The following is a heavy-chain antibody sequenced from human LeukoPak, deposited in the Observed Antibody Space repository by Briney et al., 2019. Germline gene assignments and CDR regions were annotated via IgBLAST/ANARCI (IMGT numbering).Heavy chain of an antibody. D-gene: IGHD6-19*01. CDR3: ARGLAVAGTGDAFDI. CDR2: ISYDGSNK. Sequence: GRSLRLSCAASGFTFSSYGMHWVRQAPGKGLEWVAVISYDGSNKYYADSVKGRFTISRDNSKNTLYLQMNSLRAEDTAVYYCARGLAVAGTGDAFDIWGQGTMVTVSS. CDR1: GFTFSSYG. V-gene: IGHV3-30*03. J-gene: IGHJ3*02.